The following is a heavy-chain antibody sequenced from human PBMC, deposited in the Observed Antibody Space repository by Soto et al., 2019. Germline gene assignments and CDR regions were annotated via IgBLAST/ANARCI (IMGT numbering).Heavy chain of an antibody. CDR2: IYWDDDK. CDR3: AHSGWSASHSVADDFDV. V-gene: IGHV2-5*02. D-gene: IGHD3-3*01. Sequence: QITLKESGPTLVKPTQTLTLTCTFSGFSLSTTSVGVGWIRQPPGKALEWLALIYWDDDKRYNPSLKSRLTITPDTSKNQVVLTMTHMDPVDTAAYHCAHSGWSASHSVADDFDVWGQGPMVTVSS. J-gene: IGHJ3*01. CDR1: GFSLSTTSVG.